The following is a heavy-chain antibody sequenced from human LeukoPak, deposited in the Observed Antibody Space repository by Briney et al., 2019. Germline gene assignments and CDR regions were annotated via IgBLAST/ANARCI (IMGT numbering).Heavy chain of an antibody. CDR2: INHSRST. Sequence: SETLSLTCAVYGGSFSGYYWSWIRQPPGKGLEWIGEINHSRSTNYNPSLKSRVTISVDTSKNQFSLKLSSVTAADTAVYYCARRGYDHSGYYYGMDVWGKGTTVTVSS. V-gene: IGHV4-34*01. J-gene: IGHJ6*04. D-gene: IGHD5-12*01. CDR3: ARRGYDHSGYYYGMDV. CDR1: GGSFSGYY.